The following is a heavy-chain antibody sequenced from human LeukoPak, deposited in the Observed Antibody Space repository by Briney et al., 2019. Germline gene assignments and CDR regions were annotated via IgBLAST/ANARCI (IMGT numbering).Heavy chain of an antibody. CDR1: GGSISSSSYY. J-gene: IGHJ5*01. CDR3: ATGMAAAYDYNWFES. CDR2: IYYSGST. Sequence: PSETLSLTCTVSGGSISSSSYYWGWIRQPPGKGLEWIGSIYYSGSTYYNPSLKSRVTISVDTSKNQFSLKLTSVTAADTAVYFCATGMAAAYDYNWFESWGQGTLVIVSS. V-gene: IGHV4-39*07. D-gene: IGHD6-13*01.